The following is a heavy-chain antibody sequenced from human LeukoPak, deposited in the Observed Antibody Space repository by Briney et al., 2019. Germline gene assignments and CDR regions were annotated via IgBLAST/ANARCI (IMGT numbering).Heavy chain of an antibody. CDR1: GFTFSSSW. CDR3: ARNWAHVDF. D-gene: IGHD3-16*01. CDR2: INEHGSEI. Sequence: PGESLRLSCAASGFTFSSSWMNWVRQAPGKGLEWVANINEHGSEIYYVDSVKGRFTIARDNAKSSLSLQMNSLRVEDTAVYYCARNWAHVDFWGQGTLVTVSS. J-gene: IGHJ4*02. V-gene: IGHV3-7*01.